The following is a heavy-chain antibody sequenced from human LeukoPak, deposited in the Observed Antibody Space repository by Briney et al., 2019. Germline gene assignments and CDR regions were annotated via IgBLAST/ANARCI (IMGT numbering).Heavy chain of an antibody. CDR2: INPSGGST. D-gene: IGHD2-2*01. V-gene: IGHV1-46*01. J-gene: IGHJ4*02. CDR1: GYTFTSYY. CDR3: ARVPQLLSVGDY. Sequence: EASVKVSFKASGYTFTSYYMHWVRQAPGQGREWMGIINPSGGSTSYAQKFQGRVTMPRDTSTSTVYMELSSLRSEDTAVYYCARVPQLLSVGDYWGQGTLVTVSS.